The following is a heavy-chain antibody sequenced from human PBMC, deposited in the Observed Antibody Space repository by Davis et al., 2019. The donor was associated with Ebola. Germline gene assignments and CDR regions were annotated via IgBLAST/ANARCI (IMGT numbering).Heavy chain of an antibody. J-gene: IGHJ4*02. D-gene: IGHD2-15*01. CDR2: INPNSGGT. CDR1: GYTFTGYY. Sequence: ASVKVSCKASGYTFTGYYMHWVRQAPGQGLEWMGWINPNSGGTNYAQKFQGWVTMTRDTSISTAYMELSRLRSDDTAVYYCARDRHRLGYCSGGSCYSPPGYWGQGTLVTVSS. V-gene: IGHV1-2*04. CDR3: ARDRHRLGYCSGGSCYSPPGY.